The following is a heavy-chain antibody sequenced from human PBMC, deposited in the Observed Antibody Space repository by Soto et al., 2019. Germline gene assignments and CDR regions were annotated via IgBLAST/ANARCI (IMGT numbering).Heavy chain of an antibody. J-gene: IGHJ4*02. D-gene: IGHD1-20*01. CDR3: SRGLTGTIFEY. CDR2: ISGGSSSI. V-gene: IGHV3-48*01. CDR1: GFTFSNYS. Sequence: PGGSLRLSCAASGFTFSNYSFNWVXQAPGMGLEWLSYISGGSSSIYYTDSVKGRFTISRDNAKNLLYLQMDSLRADDTALYYCSRGLTGTIFEYWGQGTQVTVSS.